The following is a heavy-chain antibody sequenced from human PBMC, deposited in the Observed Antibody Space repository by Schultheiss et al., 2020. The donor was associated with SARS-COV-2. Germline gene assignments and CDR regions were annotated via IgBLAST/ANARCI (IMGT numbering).Heavy chain of an antibody. Sequence: GESLKISCKASGYTFTSYGISWVRQAPGQGLEWMGWISAYNGNTNYAQKLQGRVTMTTDTSTSTAYMELRSLRSDDTAVYYCARSVSRAAQGWFDPWGQGTLVTVSS. J-gene: IGHJ5*02. CDR3: ARSVSRAAQGWFDP. CDR1: GYTFTSYG. CDR2: ISAYNGNT. D-gene: IGHD6-6*01. V-gene: IGHV1-18*01.